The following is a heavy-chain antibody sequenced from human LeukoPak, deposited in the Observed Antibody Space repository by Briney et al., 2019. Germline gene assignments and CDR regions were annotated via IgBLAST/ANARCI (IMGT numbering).Heavy chain of an antibody. J-gene: IGHJ4*02. Sequence: PSETLSLTCTVSGGSIRSRDYYWGWIRQPPVKGLEWIGNIYYLGRTYYNPSLKSRVTLSVDTSKNQFSLKLSSVTAADTAVYYCARQYSSSWYGFDYWGQGTLVTVSS. D-gene: IGHD6-13*01. CDR1: GGSIRSRDYY. CDR2: IYYLGRT. CDR3: ARQYSSSWYGFDY. V-gene: IGHV4-39*01.